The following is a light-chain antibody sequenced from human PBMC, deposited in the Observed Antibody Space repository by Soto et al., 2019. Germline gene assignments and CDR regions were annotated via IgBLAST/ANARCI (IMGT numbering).Light chain of an antibody. CDR3: QQYASSPWK. CDR2: GAS. CDR1: QSVSNRY. V-gene: IGKV3-20*01. Sequence: EIVLTQSPVTLSLSPGQRATLAWSASQSVSNRYLAWYQQKPGQAPRLLIYGASSRATGVPDRISGSGSGTDFALTINRLEAEDFAVYYCQQYASSPWKFGQGTKVDIK. J-gene: IGKJ1*01.